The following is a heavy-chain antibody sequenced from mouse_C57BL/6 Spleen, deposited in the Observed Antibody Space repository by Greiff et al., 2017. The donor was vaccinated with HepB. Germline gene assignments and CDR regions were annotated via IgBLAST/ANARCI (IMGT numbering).Heavy chain of an antibody. D-gene: IGHD3-2*02. CDR1: GYAFSSYW. CDR3: ARSDSSGYVDY. Sequence: VHLVESGAELVKPGASVKISCKASGYAFSSYWMNWVKQRPGKGLEWIGQIYPGDGDTNYNGKFKGKATLTADKSSSTAYMQLSSLTSEDSAVYFCARSDSSGYVDYWGQGTTLTVSS. V-gene: IGHV1-80*01. J-gene: IGHJ2*01. CDR2: IYPGDGDT.